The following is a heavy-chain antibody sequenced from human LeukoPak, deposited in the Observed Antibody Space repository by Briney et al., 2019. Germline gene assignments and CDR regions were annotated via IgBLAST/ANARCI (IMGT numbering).Heavy chain of an antibody. J-gene: IGHJ4*02. Sequence: ASVKVCCKASGYTFTGHYIHWVRQALGQGLEWMGRIHPNTGGTNYAQKFQGRVTMTRDTSISTAYMELSRLRSEDTAVYYCARSLGYCSGGSCYVSNYWGQGTLVTVSS. CDR2: IHPNTGGT. CDR3: ARSLGYCSGGSCYVSNY. D-gene: IGHD2-15*01. V-gene: IGHV1-2*06. CDR1: GYTFTGHY.